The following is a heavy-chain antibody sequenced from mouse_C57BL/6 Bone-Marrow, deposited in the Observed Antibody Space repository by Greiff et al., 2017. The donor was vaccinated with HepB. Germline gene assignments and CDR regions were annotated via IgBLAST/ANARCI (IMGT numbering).Heavy chain of an antibody. CDR3: ARNDYYGSSYSFDY. D-gene: IGHD1-1*01. Sequence: VKLVESGPGLVAPSQSLSITCTVSGFSLTSYAISWVRQPPGKGLEWLGVIWTGGGTNYNSALKSRLSISKDNSKSQVFLKMNSLQTDDTARYYCARNDYYGSSYSFDYWGQGTTLTVSS. CDR2: IWTGGGT. V-gene: IGHV2-9-1*01. CDR1: GFSLTSYA. J-gene: IGHJ2*01.